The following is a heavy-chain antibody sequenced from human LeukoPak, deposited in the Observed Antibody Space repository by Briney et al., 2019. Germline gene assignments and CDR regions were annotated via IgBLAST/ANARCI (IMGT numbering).Heavy chain of an antibody. CDR2: IYYSGRT. CDR1: GGSISSYY. CDR3: ARAELGTLFDY. J-gene: IGHJ4*02. V-gene: IGHV4-59*01. Sequence: SETLSLTCTVSGGSISSYYWSWIRQPPGKGLEWIGYIYYSGRTNYNPSLKSRVTISVDTSKNQFSLKLSSVTAADTAVYYCARAELGTLFDYWGQGTLVTVSS. D-gene: IGHD7-27*01.